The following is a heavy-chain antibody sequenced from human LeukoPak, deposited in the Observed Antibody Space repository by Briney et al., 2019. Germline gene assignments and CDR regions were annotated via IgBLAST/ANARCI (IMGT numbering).Heavy chain of an antibody. V-gene: IGHV1-2*02. D-gene: IGHD5-12*01. CDR3: ARDSYDSGYYYYYMDV. Sequence: ASVKVSCKASGYTFTGYYMHWVRHAPGQGLEWMGWINPNSGGTNYAQKFQGRVTMTRDTSISTAYLELSRLRSDDTAVYYCARDSYDSGYYYYYMDVWGKGTTVTVSS. J-gene: IGHJ6*03. CDR2: INPNSGGT. CDR1: GYTFTGYY.